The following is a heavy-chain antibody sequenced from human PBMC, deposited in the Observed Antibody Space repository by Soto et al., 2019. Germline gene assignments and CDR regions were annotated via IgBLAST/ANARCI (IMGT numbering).Heavy chain of an antibody. CDR3: AKERFAGERIVVVTATDY. D-gene: IGHD2-21*02. CDR2: ISGSGGST. V-gene: IGHV3-23*01. Sequence: EVQLLESGGGLVQPGGSLRLSCAASGFTFSSYAMSWVRQAPGKGLEWVSAISGSGGSTYYADSVKGRFTISRDNSKNTLYLQMNSLRAEDTAVYYCAKERFAGERIVVVTATDYWGQGTLVTVSS. J-gene: IGHJ4*02. CDR1: GFTFSSYA.